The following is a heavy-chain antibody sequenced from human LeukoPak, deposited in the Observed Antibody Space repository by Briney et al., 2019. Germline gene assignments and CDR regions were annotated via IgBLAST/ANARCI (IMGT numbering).Heavy chain of an antibody. D-gene: IGHD6-19*01. Sequence: PSETLSLTCTVSGGSISSSSYYWGWIRQPPGKGLGWIGSIYYSGSTYYNPSLKSRVTISVDTSKNQFSLKLSSVTAADTAVYYCARQNSSGWYLYWGQGTLVTVSS. CDR2: IYYSGST. V-gene: IGHV4-39*07. CDR3: ARQNSSGWYLY. CDR1: GGSISSSSYY. J-gene: IGHJ4*02.